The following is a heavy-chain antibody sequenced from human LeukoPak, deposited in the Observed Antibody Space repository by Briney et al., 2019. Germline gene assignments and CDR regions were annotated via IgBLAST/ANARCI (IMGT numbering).Heavy chain of an antibody. CDR3: TRLFGVDY. CDR1: GFTFSGSA. V-gene: IGHV3-73*01. D-gene: IGHD3-10*02. J-gene: IGHJ4*02. Sequence: PGGSQKLSCAASGFTFSGSAMHWVRQASGKGLEWVGRIRSKANSYATAYAASVKGRFTISRDDSKNTAYLQMNSLKTEDTAVYYCTRLFGVDYWGQGTLVTVSS. CDR2: IRSKANSYAT.